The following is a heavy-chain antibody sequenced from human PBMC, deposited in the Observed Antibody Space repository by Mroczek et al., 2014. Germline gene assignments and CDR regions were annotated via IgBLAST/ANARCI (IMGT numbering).Heavy chain of an antibody. D-gene: IGHD6-13*01. J-gene: IGHJ4*02. V-gene: IGHV4-39*02. CDR1: GGSISSSSYY. Sequence: QVQLVESGPGLVKPSETLSLTCTVSGGSISSSSYYWGWIRQPPGKGLEWIGSIYYSGSTYYNPSLKSRVTISVDTSKNQFSLKLSSVTAADTAVYYCAREGQQQLVQGYWGQGTLVTVSS. CDR2: IYYSGST. CDR3: AREGQQQLVQGY.